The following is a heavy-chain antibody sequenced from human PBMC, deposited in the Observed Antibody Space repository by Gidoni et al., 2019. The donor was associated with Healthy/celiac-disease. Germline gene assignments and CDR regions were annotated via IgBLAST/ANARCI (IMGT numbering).Heavy chain of an antibody. CDR2: VDPEDGET. D-gene: IGHD2-2*01. Sequence: VQLVQSGAAVKKPGATVNISCKVSGSTFTDYSLHWVQQAPGKGLEWMGLVDPEDGETIYAEKVQGRVTITADTSTDTANMELSSLRSEDTAVYDWATGIVVVPAAIVYYYGMDVWGQGTTVTVSS. V-gene: IGHV1-69-2*01. CDR1: GSTFTDYS. J-gene: IGHJ6*02. CDR3: ATGIVVVPAAIVYYYGMDV.